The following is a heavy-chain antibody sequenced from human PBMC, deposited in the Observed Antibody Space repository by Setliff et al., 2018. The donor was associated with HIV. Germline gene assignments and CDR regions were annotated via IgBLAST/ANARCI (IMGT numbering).Heavy chain of an antibody. CDR3: ARDPHYFDRSGYYSYFYFDF. J-gene: IGHJ4*02. Sequence: LSLTCTISGGSISAESYSWAWIRQPPGKGLEWIGAINYSGTTYYNPSLQSRVTMAVDTSKNQLSLKLTSMTAADTAVYYCARDPHYFDRSGYYSYFYFDFWGQGTLVTAPQ. CDR2: INYSGTT. D-gene: IGHD3-22*01. CDR1: GGSISAESYS. V-gene: IGHV4-39*07.